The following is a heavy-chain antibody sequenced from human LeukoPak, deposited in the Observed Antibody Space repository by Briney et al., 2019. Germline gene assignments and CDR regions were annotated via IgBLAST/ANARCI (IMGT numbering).Heavy chain of an antibody. CDR1: GGSVSSGSYN. CDR3: ARAFCSSTNCYLPY. V-gene: IGHV4-61*01. CDR2: IYYTGST. J-gene: IGHJ4*02. Sequence: SGTLSLTCTASGGSVSSGSYNWSCIRQHPGKGLEWIGYIYYTGSTNYISSLKSRVTISVDTSKNQFSLKLSSVTAADTAVYYCARAFCSSTNCYLPYWGQEAVFTVSS. D-gene: IGHD2-2*01.